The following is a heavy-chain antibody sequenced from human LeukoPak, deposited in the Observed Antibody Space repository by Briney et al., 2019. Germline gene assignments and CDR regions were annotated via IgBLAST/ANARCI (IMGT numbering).Heavy chain of an antibody. CDR2: INSDGSST. Sequence: GGSLRLSCAASGFTFSSYWMHWVRQAPGKGLVWVSRINSDGSSTSYADSVKGRFTISRDNAKNTLYLQMNSLRAEDTAVYYCARTHIYDILTGYPFDYWGQGTLVTVSS. CDR1: GFTFSSYW. CDR3: ARTHIYDILTGYPFDY. J-gene: IGHJ4*02. V-gene: IGHV3-74*01. D-gene: IGHD3-9*01.